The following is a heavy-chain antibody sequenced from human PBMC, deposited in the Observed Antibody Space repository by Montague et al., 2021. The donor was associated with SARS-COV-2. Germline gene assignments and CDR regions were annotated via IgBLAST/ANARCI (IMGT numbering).Heavy chain of an antibody. CDR2: ISSESTYI. CDR1: GFTFSSYG. V-gene: IGHV3-21*01. Sequence: SLRLSCAASGFTFSSYGMHWVRQAPGKRLEWVASISSESTYILYAESVRGRFTVSRDNAQNLLFLQMNSLGAEDTALYYCARFETSKFYSSGVDVWGQGTTVTVSS. J-gene: IGHJ6*02. CDR3: ARFETSKFYSSGVDV. D-gene: IGHD2-15*01.